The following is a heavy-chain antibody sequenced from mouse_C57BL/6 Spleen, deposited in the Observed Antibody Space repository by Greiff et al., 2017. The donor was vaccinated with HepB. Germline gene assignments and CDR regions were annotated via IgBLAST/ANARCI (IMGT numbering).Heavy chain of an antibody. CDR1: GYTFTSYW. V-gene: IGHV1-69*01. CDR3: ARASTMVTPYYLDY. CDR2: IDPSDSYT. Sequence: VQLQQSGAELVMPGASVKLSCKASGYTFTSYWMHWVKQRPGQGLEWIGEIDPSDSYTNYNQKFKGKSTLTVDKSSSTAYMQLSSLTSEDSAVYYCARASTMVTPYYLDYWGQGTTLTVSS. J-gene: IGHJ2*01. D-gene: IGHD2-2*01.